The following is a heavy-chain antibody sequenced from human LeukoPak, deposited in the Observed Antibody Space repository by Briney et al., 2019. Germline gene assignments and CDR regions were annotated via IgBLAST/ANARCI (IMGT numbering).Heavy chain of an antibody. V-gene: IGHV4-59*08. D-gene: IGHD6-13*01. CDR3: ARHSSSWTPLFDY. Sequence: PSETLSLTCTVSGGSTSSYYWSWIRQPPGKGLEWIGYIYYSGSTNYNPSLKSRVTISVDTSKNQFSLKLSSVTAADTAVYYCARHSSSWTPLFDYWGQGTLVTVSS. J-gene: IGHJ4*02. CDR2: IYYSGST. CDR1: GGSTSSYY.